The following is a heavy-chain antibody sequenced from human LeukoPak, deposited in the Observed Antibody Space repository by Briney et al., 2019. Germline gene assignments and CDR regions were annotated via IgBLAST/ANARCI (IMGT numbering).Heavy chain of an antibody. CDR1: GFTFGDYA. D-gene: IGHD4-23*01. CDR2: IRRGAYGGTT. V-gene: IGHV3-49*03. J-gene: IGHJ4*02. CDR3: TNDFGGNSGSGY. Sequence: PGRSLRLSCTASGFTFGDYAMSWFRQAPGKGLEWVGFIRRGAYGGTTEYAASVEGRFTISRDDSKSIAYLQMNSLKTEDTAIYYCTNDFGGNSGSGYWGQGTLVTVSS.